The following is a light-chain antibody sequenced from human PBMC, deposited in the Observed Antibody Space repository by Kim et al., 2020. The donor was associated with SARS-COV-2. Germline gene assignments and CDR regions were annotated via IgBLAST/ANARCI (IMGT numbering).Light chain of an antibody. J-gene: IGLJ3*02. CDR3: NSRDSSGNHWV. V-gene: IGLV3-19*01. Sequence: SSELTQDPAVSVALGQTVRITCQGDSLRSYYASWYQQKPGQAPVLVIYGKNNRPSGIPDRFSGSSSGNTASLTITGAQAEDEADYYRNSRDSSGNHWV. CDR1: SLRSYY. CDR2: GKN.